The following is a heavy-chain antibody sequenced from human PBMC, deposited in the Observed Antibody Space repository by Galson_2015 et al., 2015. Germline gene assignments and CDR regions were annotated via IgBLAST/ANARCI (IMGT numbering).Heavy chain of an antibody. CDR2: IYSGGST. V-gene: IGHV3-53*01. D-gene: IGHD3-9*01. Sequence: SLRLSCAASGFTVSSNYMSWVRQAPGKGLEWVSVIYSGGSTYYADSVKGRFTISRDNSKNTLYLQMNSLRAEDTAVYYCARGELRYFDWLAVDAFDIWGQGTMVTVSS. J-gene: IGHJ3*02. CDR3: ARGELRYFDWLAVDAFDI. CDR1: GFTVSSNY.